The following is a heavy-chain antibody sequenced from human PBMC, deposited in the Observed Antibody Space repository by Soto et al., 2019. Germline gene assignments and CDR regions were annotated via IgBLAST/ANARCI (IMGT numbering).Heavy chain of an antibody. V-gene: IGHV1-18*01. D-gene: IGHD4-17*01. Sequence: ASVKVSCKASGYTFNNYGITWVRQAPGQGLEWMGWISIYYGYTNQAQKLQGRPTMTTDKSTNTAYMELRSLRSDDTAVYYCARDLGLTAVVTGPYGFDIWGPGTMVTVSS. J-gene: IGHJ3*02. CDR1: GYTFNNYG. CDR2: ISIYYGYT. CDR3: ARDLGLTAVVTGPYGFDI.